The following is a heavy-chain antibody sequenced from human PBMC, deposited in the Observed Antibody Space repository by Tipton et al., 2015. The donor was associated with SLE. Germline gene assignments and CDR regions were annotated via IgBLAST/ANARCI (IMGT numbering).Heavy chain of an antibody. J-gene: IGHJ3*02. CDR3: ARVGGSIAFDI. Sequence: SLRLSCAASGFTFSSYAMHWVRQAPGKGLEYVSAISSNGGSTYYANSVKGRFTISRDNSKNTLYLQMGSLRAEDMAVYYCARVGGSIAFDIWGQGTMVTVSS. CDR1: GFTFSSYA. V-gene: IGHV3-64*01. CDR2: ISSNGGST. D-gene: IGHD2-2*01.